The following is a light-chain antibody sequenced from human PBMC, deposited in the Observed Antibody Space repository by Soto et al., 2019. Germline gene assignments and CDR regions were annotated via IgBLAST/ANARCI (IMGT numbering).Light chain of an antibody. CDR1: SSDVATYNL. J-gene: IGLJ3*02. Sequence: QSVLTQPASVSGSPGQSITISCAGTSSDVATYNLVSWFQQHPGKAPKLILYEVATRPPGVSDRFSGSKSGNTASLTISGLQAEDEADYYCCSYGGADTFWLFGGGTKVTVL. CDR3: CSYGGADTFWL. V-gene: IGLV2-23*02. CDR2: EVA.